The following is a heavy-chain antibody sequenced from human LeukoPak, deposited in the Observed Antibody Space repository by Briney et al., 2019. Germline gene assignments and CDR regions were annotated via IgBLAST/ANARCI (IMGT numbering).Heavy chain of an antibody. V-gene: IGHV5-51*01. Sequence: GESLKISCKGSGYSFTSYWIGWVRQMPGKGLEWMGIIYPGDSDTRYSPSFQGQVTISADKSISTAYLQWSSLKASDTAMYYCARQGGGYSYGYLPPDFDYWGQGTLVTVSS. CDR1: GYSFTSYW. CDR2: IYPGDSDT. D-gene: IGHD5-18*01. CDR3: ARQGGGYSYGYLPPDFDY. J-gene: IGHJ4*02.